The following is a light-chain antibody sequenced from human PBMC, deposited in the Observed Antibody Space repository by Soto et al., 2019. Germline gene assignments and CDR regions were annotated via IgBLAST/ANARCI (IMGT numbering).Light chain of an antibody. CDR3: QTWDTGARVV. Sequence: QAVVTQSPSASASLGASVKLTCTLSSGHSSYAIAWHQQQPEKGPRYLMKLSSDGSHSKGDGIPDRFSGSSSGAERDLTISSLQSEDEADYYCQTWDTGARVVFGGGTKLTVL. V-gene: IGLV4-69*01. CDR1: SGHSSYA. CDR2: LSSDGSH. J-gene: IGLJ2*01.